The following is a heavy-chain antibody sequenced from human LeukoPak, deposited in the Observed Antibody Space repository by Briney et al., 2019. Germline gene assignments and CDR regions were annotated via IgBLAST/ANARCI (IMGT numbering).Heavy chain of an antibody. D-gene: IGHD6-13*01. CDR2: IYHSGST. CDR1: GGSISSDY. J-gene: IGHJ4*02. CDR3: ARGVYIAAAQYGY. V-gene: IGHV4-59*01. Sequence: SETLSLTCTVSGGSISSDYWSWIRQPPGKGLEWIGYIYHSGSTNYNPSLKSRVIISVDTSRSQFSLKLSSVTAADTAVYYCARGVYIAAAQYGYWGQGTLVTVSS.